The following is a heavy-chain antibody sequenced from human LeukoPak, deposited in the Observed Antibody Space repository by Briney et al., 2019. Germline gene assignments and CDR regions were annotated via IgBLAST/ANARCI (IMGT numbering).Heavy chain of an antibody. CDR3: AKVTQRVVIPPFDY. D-gene: IGHD3-22*01. Sequence: GASVKVSCKASGYTFTNYYIHWVRQAPGQGLECMGIINPSGGSTSYAQKFQGRVTMTRDMSTSTVYMELSSLRSEDTAVYYCAKVTQRVVIPPFDYWGQGTLVTVSS. J-gene: IGHJ4*02. CDR2: INPSGGST. V-gene: IGHV1-46*01. CDR1: GYTFTNYY.